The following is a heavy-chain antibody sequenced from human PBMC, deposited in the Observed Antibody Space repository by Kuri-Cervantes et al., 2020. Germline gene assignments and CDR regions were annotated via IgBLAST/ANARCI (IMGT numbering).Heavy chain of an antibody. D-gene: IGHD3-10*01. CDR3: ARTGGVSYLPGDDRYYMDV. CDR1: GGSISSNNYY. J-gene: IGHJ6*03. CDR2: IYYSGST. Sequence: SETLSLTCTVSGGSISSNNYYWGWIRQPPGKGLEWIGNIYYSGSTYYNPSLKSRATISVDTSQSQFSLKLRSVTAADTAVYYCARTGGVSYLPGDDRYYMDVWGKGTMVTVSS. V-gene: IGHV4-39*07.